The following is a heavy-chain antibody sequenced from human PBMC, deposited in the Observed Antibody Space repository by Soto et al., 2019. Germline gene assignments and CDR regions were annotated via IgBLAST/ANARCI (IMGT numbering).Heavy chain of an antibody. J-gene: IGHJ6*02. CDR3: ARDRKWELVYYYYGMDV. D-gene: IGHD1-26*01. CDR2: IIPILGIA. CDR1: GGTFSSYT. V-gene: IGHV1-69*08. Sequence: QVQLVQSGAEVKKPGSSVKVSCKASGGTFSSYTISWVRQAPGQGLEWMGRIIPILGIANYAQKFQGRVTITADKSTSTAYMELSSLRSEDTAVYDCARDRKWELVYYYYGMDVWGQGTTVTVSS.